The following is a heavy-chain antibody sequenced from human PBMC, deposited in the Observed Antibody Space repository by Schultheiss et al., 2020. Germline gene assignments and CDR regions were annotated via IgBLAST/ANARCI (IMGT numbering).Heavy chain of an antibody. CDR2: LYSGGST. CDR3: ARDLLGWYGAFDI. V-gene: IGHV3-53*01. J-gene: IGHJ3*02. D-gene: IGHD6-19*01. CDR1: GFTFSSYG. Sequence: GGSLRLSCAVSGFTFSSYGMHWVRQAPGKGLEWVSILYSGGSTFYADSVKGRFTISRDNPMNTLFLQMDSLRAEDTAVYYCARDLLGWYGAFDIWGQGTMVTVAS.